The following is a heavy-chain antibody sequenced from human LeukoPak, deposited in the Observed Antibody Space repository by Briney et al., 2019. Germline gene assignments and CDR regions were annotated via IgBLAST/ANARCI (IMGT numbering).Heavy chain of an antibody. CDR1: GFTFSTYP. CDR2: INPNSGGT. V-gene: IGHV1-2*02. CDR3: ARENHYYGSGSYAFDI. D-gene: IGHD3-10*01. Sequence: PGGSLRLSCAASGFTFSTYPMHWVRQAPGQGLEWMGWINPNSGGTNYAQKFQGRVTMTRDTSISTAYMELSRLRSDDTAVYYCARENHYYGSGSYAFDIWGQGTMVTVSS. J-gene: IGHJ3*02.